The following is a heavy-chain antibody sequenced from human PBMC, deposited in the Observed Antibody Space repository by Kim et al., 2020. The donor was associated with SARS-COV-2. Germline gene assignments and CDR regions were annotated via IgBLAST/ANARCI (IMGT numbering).Heavy chain of an antibody. CDR3: ANGGPDYYYGMGV. V-gene: IGHV3-21*01. Sequence: YADTGKGRVTISRDNAKNSLYLQMNSRRVEDTAVYYCANGGPDYYYGMGVWGQGTTVTVSS. J-gene: IGHJ6*02. D-gene: IGHD4-17*01.